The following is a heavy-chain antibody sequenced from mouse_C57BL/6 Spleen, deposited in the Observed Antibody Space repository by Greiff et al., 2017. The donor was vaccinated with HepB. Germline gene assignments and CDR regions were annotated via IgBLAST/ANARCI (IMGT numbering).Heavy chain of an antibody. CDR2: IYPGDGDT. V-gene: IGHV1-80*01. Sequence: QVQVKQSGAELVKPGASVKISCKASGYAFSSYWMNWVKQRPGKGLEWIGQIYPGDGDTNYNGKFKGKATLTADKSSSTAYMQLSSLTSEDSAVYFCARSGDGYYPRWYFDVWGTGTTVTVSS. CDR3: ARSGDGYYPRWYFDV. CDR1: GYAFSSYW. D-gene: IGHD2-3*01. J-gene: IGHJ1*03.